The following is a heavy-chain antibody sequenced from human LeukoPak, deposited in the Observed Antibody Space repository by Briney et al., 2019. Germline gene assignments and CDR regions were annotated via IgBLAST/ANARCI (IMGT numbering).Heavy chain of an antibody. CDR2: ISAYNGIP. CDR3: ARDHSGFHFDY. D-gene: IGHD3-10*01. J-gene: IGHJ4*02. Sequence: GASVKVSCKASGYTFTSYHIAWVRQAPGRGLEWMGWISAYNGIPKYAENLRGRITMTIDTSTSTAYMELRSLRSDDTAVYYCARDHSGFHFDYGGQGTLVTVSS. V-gene: IGHV1-18*01. CDR1: GYTFTSYH.